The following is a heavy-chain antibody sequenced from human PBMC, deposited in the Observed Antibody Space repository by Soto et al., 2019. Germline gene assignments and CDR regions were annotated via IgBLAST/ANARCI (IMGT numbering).Heavy chain of an antibody. V-gene: IGHV1-18*01. CDR3: ARGGVVLENESPYDY. D-gene: IGHD3-3*01. J-gene: IGHJ4*02. CDR2: ISAYNGNT. Sequence: QVQLVQSGAEVKKPGASVKVSCRASGYTFTSYGICWVRQAPGQGLEWMRWISAYNGNTNYARKRQGRVSITTATSTSTDYMELRSLRSDDTAVYYCARGGVVLENESPYDYWGQGTLVTVSS. CDR1: GYTFTSYG.